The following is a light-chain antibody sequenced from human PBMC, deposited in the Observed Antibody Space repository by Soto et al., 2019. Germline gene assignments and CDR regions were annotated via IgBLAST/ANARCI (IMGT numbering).Light chain of an antibody. CDR1: TGDVGNYNY. J-gene: IGLJ1*01. Sequence: QSVLTQPRSVSGSPGQSVTISCTGTTGDVGNYNYVSWYQQYPGKAPKLMIFDVRQRPSGVPDRFSGSKSGTTASLTISGLQAEDEADYYCCSYAGSNTFVFGPGTKLT. CDR3: CSYAGSNTFV. CDR2: DVR. V-gene: IGLV2-11*01.